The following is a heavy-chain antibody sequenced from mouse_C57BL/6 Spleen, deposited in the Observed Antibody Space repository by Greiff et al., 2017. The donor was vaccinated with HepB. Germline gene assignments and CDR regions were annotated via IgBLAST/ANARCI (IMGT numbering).Heavy chain of an antibody. CDR3: ARKGNYYGSSYWYFDV. V-gene: IGHV1-69*01. CDR1: GYTFTSYW. D-gene: IGHD1-1*01. J-gene: IGHJ1*03. CDR2: IDPSDSYT. Sequence: QVQLQQPGAELVMPGASVKLSCKASGYTFTSYWMHWVKQRPGQGLEWIGEIDPSDSYTNYNQKFKGKSTLTVDKSSSTAYMQLRSLPSEDSAVYYCARKGNYYGSSYWYFDVWGTGTTVTVSS.